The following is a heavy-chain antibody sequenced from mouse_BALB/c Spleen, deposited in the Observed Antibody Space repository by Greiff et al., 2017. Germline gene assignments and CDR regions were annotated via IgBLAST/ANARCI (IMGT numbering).Heavy chain of an antibody. D-gene: IGHD1-1*01. Sequence: EVKLMESGGGLVQPGGSLRLSCATSGFTFTDYYMSWVRQPPGKALEWLGFIRNKANGYTTEYSASVKGRFTISRDNSQSILYLQMNTLRAEDSATYYCARDYYGYVDYWGQGTTLTVSS. CDR3: ARDYYGYVDY. V-gene: IGHV7-3*02. J-gene: IGHJ2*01. CDR2: IRNKANGYTT. CDR1: GFTFTDYY.